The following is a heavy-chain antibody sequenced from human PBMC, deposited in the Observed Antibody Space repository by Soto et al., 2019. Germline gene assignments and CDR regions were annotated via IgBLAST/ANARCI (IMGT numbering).Heavy chain of an antibody. Sequence: GESLKISCKGSGYSFSNHWIGWVRQMPGKGLEWMGIIYPGDSDTRYSPSFQGQVTISADKSISTAYLQWSSLKASDTAIYYCARRMQAGFYYGMDVWGQGTAVAVSS. CDR2: IYPGDSDT. CDR3: ARRMQAGFYYGMDV. CDR1: GYSFSNHW. D-gene: IGHD2-15*01. V-gene: IGHV5-51*01. J-gene: IGHJ6*02.